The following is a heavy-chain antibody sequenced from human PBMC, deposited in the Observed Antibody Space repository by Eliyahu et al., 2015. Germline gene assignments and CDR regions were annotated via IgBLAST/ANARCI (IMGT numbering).Heavy chain of an antibody. J-gene: IGHJ4*02. CDR3: AKDVVGGELLPFGGPQYYFDY. Sequence: EVQLLESGGGLVQPGGSLRLSCXASGFTFSXYAMSWVRPAPGKGLEXVSAISGSGGSTYYADSVKGRFTISRDNSKNTLYLQMNSLRAEDTAVYYCAKDVVGGELLPFGGPQYYFDYWGQGTLVTVSS. D-gene: IGHD1-26*01. V-gene: IGHV3-23*01. CDR1: GFTFSXYA. CDR2: ISGSGGST.